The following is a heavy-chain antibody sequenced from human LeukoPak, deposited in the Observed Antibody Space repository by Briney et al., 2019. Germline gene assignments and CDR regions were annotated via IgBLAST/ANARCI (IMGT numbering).Heavy chain of an antibody. CDR1: GYTLTSYG. CDR3: AREGSSSGSDYYYYMDV. Sequence: GASVKVSCKASGYTLTSYGISWARQAPGQGLEWMGWISAYNGNTNYAQKLQGRVTMTTDTSTSTAYMELRSLRSDDTAVYYCAREGSSSGSDYYYYMDVWGKGTTVTVSS. V-gene: IGHV1-18*01. J-gene: IGHJ6*03. D-gene: IGHD6-6*01. CDR2: ISAYNGNT.